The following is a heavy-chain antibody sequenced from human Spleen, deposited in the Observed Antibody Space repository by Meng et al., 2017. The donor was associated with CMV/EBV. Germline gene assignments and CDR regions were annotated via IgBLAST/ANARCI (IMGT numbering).Heavy chain of an antibody. Sequence: GHSMDWVRQAPGKGLDWVGRTKNNADIYTTEYAASVKDRFTISRNISKNSLYLPMSSLKTEATAVYYCVPGVWDYYDSSGYHTDFDYWGQGTLVTVFS. CDR2: TKNNADIYTT. J-gene: IGHJ4*02. CDR3: VPGVWDYYDSSGYHTDFDY. V-gene: IGHV3-72*01. CDR1: GHS. D-gene: IGHD3-22*01.